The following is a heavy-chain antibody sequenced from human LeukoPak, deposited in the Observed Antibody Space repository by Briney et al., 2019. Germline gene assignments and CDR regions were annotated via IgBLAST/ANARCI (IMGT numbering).Heavy chain of an antibody. CDR3: AKDHMIVVEYFDY. D-gene: IGHD3-22*01. CDR1: GFTFSSYA. J-gene: IGHJ4*02. Sequence: GGSLRLSCAASGFTFSSYAMSWVRQAPGKGLEWVSAISGSGGSTYYADSVKGRFTISRDNSKNTLYLQMNSLRAGDTAVYYCAKDHMIVVEYFDYWGQGTLVTVSS. V-gene: IGHV3-23*01. CDR2: ISGSGGST.